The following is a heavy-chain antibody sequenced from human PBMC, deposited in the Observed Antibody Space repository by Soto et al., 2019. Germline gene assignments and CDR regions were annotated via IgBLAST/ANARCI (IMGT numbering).Heavy chain of an antibody. CDR1: GFTFSSYG. D-gene: IGHD6-6*01. CDR3: ARGLSGSSPFDY. Sequence: QVQLVESGGGVVQPGRSLRLSCAASGFTFSSYGMHWVRQAPGKGREWVAVIWYDGSNKYYADSVKGRFTISRDNSKNTLYLQMNSLRAEDTAVYYCARGLSGSSPFDYWGQGTLVTVSS. CDR2: IWYDGSNK. J-gene: IGHJ4*02. V-gene: IGHV3-33*01.